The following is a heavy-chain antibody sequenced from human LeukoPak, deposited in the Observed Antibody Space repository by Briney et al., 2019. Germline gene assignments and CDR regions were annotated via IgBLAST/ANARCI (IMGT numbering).Heavy chain of an antibody. J-gene: IGHJ6*03. CDR1: GYTFTSYD. CDR3: EREFHAKPIWNADAYYYYMDV. Sequence: ASVKVSCKASGYTFTSYDINWVRQATGQGLEWMGWMNPNSGNTGYAQKVQGRVTITRNTSISTAYMELSSLRSEDTDVYYYEREFHAKPIWNADAYYYYMDVWGKGTPVTVSS. D-gene: IGHD1-1*01. V-gene: IGHV1-8*03. CDR2: MNPNSGNT.